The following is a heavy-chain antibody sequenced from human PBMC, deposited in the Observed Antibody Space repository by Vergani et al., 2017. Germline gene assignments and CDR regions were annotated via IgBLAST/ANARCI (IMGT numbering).Heavy chain of an antibody. D-gene: IGHD5-12*01. CDR3: VIDAGGYENFFDS. J-gene: IGHJ4*02. Sequence: EVQLLESGGSLKQPGGSVRLSCAASGFTFSTYAMHWVRQAPGKGLEWVSALTGGGGSTYYADSFKGRFIISRDNSRDTLYLQMNSLRPEDTATYYCVIDAGGYENFFDSWGQGTLGTVSS. CDR2: LTGGGGST. CDR1: GFTFSTYA. V-gene: IGHV3-23*01.